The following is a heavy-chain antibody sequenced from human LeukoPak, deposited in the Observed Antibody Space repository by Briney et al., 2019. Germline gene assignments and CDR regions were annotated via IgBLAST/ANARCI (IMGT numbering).Heavy chain of an antibody. D-gene: IGHD3-10*01. CDR1: GASISGYS. V-gene: IGHV4-4*07. CDR3: ARESPSGRASDI. CDR2: IYTSGST. J-gene: IGHJ3*02. Sequence: SETLSLTCTVSGASISGYSWSWIRQPAGKGLEWIGRIYTSGSTNYNPSLKSRVTMSVDTSKNQFSLELSSVTAADTAVYYCARESPSGRASDIWGQGTLVTVSS.